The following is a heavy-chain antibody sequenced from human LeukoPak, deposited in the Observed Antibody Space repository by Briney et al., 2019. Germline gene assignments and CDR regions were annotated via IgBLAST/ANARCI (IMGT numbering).Heavy chain of an antibody. CDR3: ARVAAMIVVVITGEFDP. D-gene: IGHD3-22*01. V-gene: IGHV3-23*01. J-gene: IGHJ5*02. CDR1: GFTFSSYA. CDR2: ISGSGGST. Sequence: GGSLRLSCAASGFTFSSYAMSWVRQAPGKGLEWVSAISGSGGSTYYADSVEGRFTISRDNSKNTLYLQMNSLRAEDTAVYYCARVAAMIVVVITGEFDPWGQGTLVTVSS.